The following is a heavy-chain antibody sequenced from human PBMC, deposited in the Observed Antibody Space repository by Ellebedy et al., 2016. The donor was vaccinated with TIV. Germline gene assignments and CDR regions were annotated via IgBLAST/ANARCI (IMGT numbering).Heavy chain of an antibody. CDR1: GGSMKNYY. J-gene: IGHJ2*01. CDR3: ARPFTLCSGDCYPDWYFDL. V-gene: IGHV4-59*08. D-gene: IGHD2-21*02. CDR2: IFYSGST. Sequence: MPSETLSLTCTVSGGSMKNYYWTWIRQPPGKGLEWLGQIFYSGSTNYNPSLKSRVTISGDTSKNQFSLRLISVTAADTAVYYCARPFTLCSGDCYPDWYFDLWGRGTLVTVSS.